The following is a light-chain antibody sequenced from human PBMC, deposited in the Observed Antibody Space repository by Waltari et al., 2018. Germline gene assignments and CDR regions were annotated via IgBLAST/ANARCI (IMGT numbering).Light chain of an antibody. CDR1: QNINSN. J-gene: IGKJ5*01. V-gene: IGKV3-15*01. Sequence: TQSPYNLSVSPWQTATLSCQASQNINSNLAWYHQRPGQPPRPLIHAASTSAPGVTARFSGSRSGTEFTLTIRKLQSEDSAVKYCQQYRLGPPITFGQGTRLEMK. CDR2: AAS. CDR3: QQYRLGPPIT.